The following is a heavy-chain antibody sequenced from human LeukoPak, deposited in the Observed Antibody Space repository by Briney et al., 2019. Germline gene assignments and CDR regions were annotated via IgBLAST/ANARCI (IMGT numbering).Heavy chain of an antibody. CDR3: ARAIEVGAMTPFDY. D-gene: IGHD1-26*01. V-gene: IGHV4-38-2*02. CDR2: IYHSGST. Sequence: PSETPSLTCTVSGYSISSDYYWGWVRQPPGKGLEWIGSIYHSGSTYYNPSLKSRVTISVDTSKNQFSLKLTSVTAADTAVYYCARAIEVGAMTPFDYWGQGTLVTVSS. J-gene: IGHJ4*02. CDR1: GYSISSDYY.